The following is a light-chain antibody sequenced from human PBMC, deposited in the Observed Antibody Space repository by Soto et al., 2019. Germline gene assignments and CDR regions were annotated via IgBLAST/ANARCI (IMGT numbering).Light chain of an antibody. CDR3: QQRVSWPPS. CDR1: QSVSRY. Sequence: EIGLTQSPATLSLSPGDRATLSCRASQSVSRYLAWYQQKPGQAPRLLIHDTSTRATGVPDTFSGSGSGTDFTLTTSSLEPEDSAMYYCQQRVSWPPSFSGGTHVEIK. CDR2: DTS. J-gene: IGKJ4*01. V-gene: IGKV3-11*01.